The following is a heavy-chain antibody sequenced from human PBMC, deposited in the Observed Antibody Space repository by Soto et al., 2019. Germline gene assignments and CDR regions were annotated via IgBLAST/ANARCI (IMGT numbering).Heavy chain of an antibody. CDR3: ARSHIVPRLLMYPYDY. CDR2: IYHSGST. J-gene: IGHJ4*02. D-gene: IGHD6-6*01. CDR1: GGSISSGGYS. Sequence: SETLSLTCAVSGGSISSGGYSWSWIRQPPGKGLEWIGYIYHSGSTYYNPSLKSRVTISLDTSKNQFSLKLSSVTAADTAVYYCARSHIVPRLLMYPYDYWGQGTLVTVSS. V-gene: IGHV4-30-2*01.